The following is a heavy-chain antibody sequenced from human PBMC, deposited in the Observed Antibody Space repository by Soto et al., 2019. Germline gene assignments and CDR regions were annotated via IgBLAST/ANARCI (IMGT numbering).Heavy chain of an antibody. V-gene: IGHV3-66*01. CDR1: GFVVSGTY. J-gene: IGHJ5*02. Sequence: EVQLVESGGGLVQPGGSLRLSCAASGFVVSGTYMSWVRQAPGRGLEWVSVIYSDGKIYYADSMKDRFTISRDNANNTVYLQINGLSAEDTAVYYCARGSGKWFDLWGQGTTVTVSS. CDR3: ARGSGKWFDL. CDR2: IYSDGKI.